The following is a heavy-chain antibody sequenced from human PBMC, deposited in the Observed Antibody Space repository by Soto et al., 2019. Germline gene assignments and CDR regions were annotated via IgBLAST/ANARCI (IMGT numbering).Heavy chain of an antibody. V-gene: IGHV4-39*01. J-gene: IGHJ6*04. CDR2: IYYSGST. Sequence: SETLSLTCTVSGGSISSSSYYWGWIRQPPGKGLEWIGSIYYSGSTYYNPSLKSRVTISVDTSKNQFSLKLSSVTAADTAVYYCARHSESGCSSTSCYGEWGMDVWGKGTTVTVSS. CDR3: ARHSESGCSSTSCYGEWGMDV. CDR1: GGSISSSSYY. D-gene: IGHD2-2*01.